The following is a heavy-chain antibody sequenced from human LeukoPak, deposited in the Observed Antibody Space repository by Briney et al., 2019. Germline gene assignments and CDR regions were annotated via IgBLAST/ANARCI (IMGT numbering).Heavy chain of an antibody. V-gene: IGHV4-59*01. CDR1: GGSISSYY. Sequence: KPSETLSLTCTVPGGSISSYYWSWVRQPPGKGLEWIGCIYYSGSTNYDPSLKSRVTISVDTSKTQFSLKLSSVTAADTAVYYCARGEEGYCSGGSCHTHAFDIWGQGTMVSVSS. D-gene: IGHD2-15*01. J-gene: IGHJ3*02. CDR2: IYYSGST. CDR3: ARGEEGYCSGGSCHTHAFDI.